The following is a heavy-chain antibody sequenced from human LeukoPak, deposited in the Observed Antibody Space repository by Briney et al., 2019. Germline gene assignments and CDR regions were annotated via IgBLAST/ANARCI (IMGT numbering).Heavy chain of an antibody. J-gene: IGHJ4*02. Sequence: SETLSLTCAVSGGSISSSSCYWVWIRQPPGKGLEWIVSIYYSGSTYDNPSLKGRVTISVDTSKNQFSLKLSSVTAADTAVYYCAREVYAILTGSYLYGLYWGQGTLVTVSS. D-gene: IGHD3-9*01. CDR1: GGSISSSSCY. V-gene: IGHV4-39*07. CDR3: AREVYAILTGSYLYGLY. CDR2: IYYSGST.